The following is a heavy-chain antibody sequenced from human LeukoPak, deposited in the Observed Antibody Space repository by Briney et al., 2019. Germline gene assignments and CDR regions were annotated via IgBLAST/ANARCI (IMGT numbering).Heavy chain of an antibody. CDR1: GFSFSSYW. CDR2: MKSKTDGGTT. D-gene: IGHD3-10*01. V-gene: IGHV3-15*01. Sequence: GGSLRLSCAASGFSFSSYWMHWVRQPPGKGLEWVGRMKSKTDGGTTDYAAPVKGRFTISRDDSKNTLYLQMNSLKTEDTAVYYCTTVSDYVWFGELLDYWGQGTLVTVSS. CDR3: TTVSDYVWFGELLDY. J-gene: IGHJ4*02.